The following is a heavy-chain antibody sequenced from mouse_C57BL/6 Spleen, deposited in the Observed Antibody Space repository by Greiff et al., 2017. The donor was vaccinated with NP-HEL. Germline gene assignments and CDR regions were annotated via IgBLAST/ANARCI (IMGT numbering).Heavy chain of an antibody. CDR1: GFTFSSYA. CDR3: ARDGGYYGSSYMDY. Sequence: EVKLMESGGGLVKPGGSLKLSCAASGFTFSSYAMSWVRQTPEKRLEWVATISDGGSYTYYPDNVKGRFTISRDNAKNNLYLQMSHLKSEDTAMYYCARDGGYYGSSYMDYWGQGTSVTVSS. CDR2: ISDGGSYT. D-gene: IGHD1-1*01. V-gene: IGHV5-4*01. J-gene: IGHJ4*01.